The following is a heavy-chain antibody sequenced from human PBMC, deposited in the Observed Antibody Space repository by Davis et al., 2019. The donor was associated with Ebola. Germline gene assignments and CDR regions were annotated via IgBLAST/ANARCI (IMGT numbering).Heavy chain of an antibody. V-gene: IGHV1-69*13. CDR2: IIPIFGTA. Sequence: SVKVSCKASGGTFSSYAISWVRQAPGQGLEWMGGIIPIFGTANYAQKFQGRVTITADESTSTAYMELSSLRSEDTAVYYCARESPLGDELLPVEGFFDYWGQGTLVTVSS. D-gene: IGHD2-21*01. CDR1: GGTFSSYA. J-gene: IGHJ4*02. CDR3: ARESPLGDELLPVEGFFDY.